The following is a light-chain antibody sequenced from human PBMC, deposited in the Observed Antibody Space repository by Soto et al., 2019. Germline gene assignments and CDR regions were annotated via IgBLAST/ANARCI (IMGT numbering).Light chain of an antibody. CDR1: QDISNY. CDR2: DAS. V-gene: IGKV1-33*01. J-gene: IGKJ4*01. Sequence: DIQMTQSPSSLSVSVGDRVTITCQARQDISNYLNWYQQKQGKAPKPLIYDASNLETGVTSRFSGSGSGTDFTFTISSLQPEDIATYYCKQYDNRPLTFGGGTKVDIK. CDR3: KQYDNRPLT.